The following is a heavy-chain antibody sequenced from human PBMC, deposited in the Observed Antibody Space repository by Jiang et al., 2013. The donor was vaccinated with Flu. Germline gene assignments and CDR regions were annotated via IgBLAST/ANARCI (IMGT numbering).Heavy chain of an antibody. Sequence: AAWNWIRQSPSRGLEWLGRTYYRSKWYNDYAVSVKSRITINPDTSKNQFSLQLNSVTPEDTAVYYCARSLLSVAGTLDYWGQGTLVTVSS. CDR3: ARSLLSVAGTLDY. CDR1: AA. D-gene: IGHD6-19*01. CDR2: TYYRSKWYN. V-gene: IGHV6-1*01. J-gene: IGHJ4*02.